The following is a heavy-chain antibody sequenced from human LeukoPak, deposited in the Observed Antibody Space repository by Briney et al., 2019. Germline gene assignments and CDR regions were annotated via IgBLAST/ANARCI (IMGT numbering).Heavy chain of an antibody. V-gene: IGHV3-30*02. CDR2: IRYDGSNK. Sequence: GGSLRLSCAASGFTFNSYGMHWVRQAPGKGLEWVAFIRYDGSNKYYADSVKGRFTVSRDNAKNSLYLQMNSLRAEDTAVYYCAREEWSGDYYYYYYYMDVWGKGTTVTISS. D-gene: IGHD3-10*01. CDR1: GFTFNSYG. J-gene: IGHJ6*03. CDR3: AREEWSGDYYYYYYYMDV.